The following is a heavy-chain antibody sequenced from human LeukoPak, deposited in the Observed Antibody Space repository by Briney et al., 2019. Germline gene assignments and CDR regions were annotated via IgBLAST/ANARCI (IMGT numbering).Heavy chain of an antibody. Sequence: SVKVSCKASGGTFSSYAISWVRQAPGQGLEWMGGIIPIFGTANYAQKFQGRVTITADESTSTAYMELSSLRSEDTAVYCCASARGIAAAGNSFDYWGQGTLVTVSS. CDR2: IIPIFGTA. J-gene: IGHJ4*02. D-gene: IGHD6-13*01. CDR1: GGTFSSYA. V-gene: IGHV1-69*13. CDR3: ASARGIAAAGNSFDY.